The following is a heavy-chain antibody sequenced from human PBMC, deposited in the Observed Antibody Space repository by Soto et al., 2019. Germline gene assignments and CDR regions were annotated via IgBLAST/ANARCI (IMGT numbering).Heavy chain of an antibody. CDR1: GGSISSYY. V-gene: IGHV4-59*01. D-gene: IGHD1-7*01. Sequence: SETLSLTCTVSGGSISSYYWSWIRQPPGKGLEWIGYIYYSGSTNYNPSLKSRVTISVDTSKNQFSLKLSSVTAADTAVYYCARDRVGTTFGYYYYYGMDVWGQGTTVTVSS. J-gene: IGHJ6*02. CDR3: ARDRVGTTFGYYYYYGMDV. CDR2: IYYSGST.